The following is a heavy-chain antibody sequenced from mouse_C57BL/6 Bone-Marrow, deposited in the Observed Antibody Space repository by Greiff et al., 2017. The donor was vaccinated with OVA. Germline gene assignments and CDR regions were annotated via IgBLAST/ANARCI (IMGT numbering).Heavy chain of an antibody. Sequence: VQLQESGGGLVQPGGSLKLSCAASGFTFSDYGMAWGRQAPRKGPEWVAFISNLAYSIYYADTVTGRFTISRENAKNTLYLEMSSLRSEDTSMYYCSTHGGLRDAMDYWGQGTSVTVSS. V-gene: IGHV5-15*01. CDR2: ISNLAYSI. D-gene: IGHD2-4*01. CDR1: GFTFSDYG. J-gene: IGHJ4*01. CDR3: STHGGLRDAMDY.